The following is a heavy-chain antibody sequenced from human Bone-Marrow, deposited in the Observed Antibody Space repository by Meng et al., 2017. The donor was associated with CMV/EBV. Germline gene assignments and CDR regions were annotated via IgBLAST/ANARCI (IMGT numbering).Heavy chain of an antibody. CDR2: IWYDGSNK. CDR3: AKDNHTTIGGGGFDY. D-gene: IGHD3-10*02. CDR1: GFTFSGYG. J-gene: IGHJ4*02. Sequence: GGSLRLSCAASGFTFSGYGMHWVRQAPGKGLEWVAVIWYDGSNKYYADSVKGRFTISRDNSKNTLYLQMNSLRAEDTAVYYCAKDNHTTIGGGGFDYWGQGTLVTVSS. V-gene: IGHV3-33*06.